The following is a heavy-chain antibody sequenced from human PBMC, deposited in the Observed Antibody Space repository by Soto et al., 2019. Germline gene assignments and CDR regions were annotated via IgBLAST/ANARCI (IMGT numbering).Heavy chain of an antibody. CDR3: ARTSYYDFWSGYYVSDNWFDP. D-gene: IGHD3-3*01. CDR2: ISAYNGNT. J-gene: IGHJ5*02. Sequence: ASVKVSCKASGYTFTSYGISWVRQAPGQGLEWMGWISAYNGNTNYAQKLQGRVTMTTDTSTSTAYMELRSLRSDDTAVYYCARTSYYDFWSGYYVSDNWFDPWGQRTLATVSS. V-gene: IGHV1-18*01. CDR1: GYTFTSYG.